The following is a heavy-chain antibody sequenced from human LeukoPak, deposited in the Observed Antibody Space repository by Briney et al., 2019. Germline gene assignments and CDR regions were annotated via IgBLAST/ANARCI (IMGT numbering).Heavy chain of an antibody. Sequence: GGSLRLSCAASALTFGSYWMQWVSQAPGKGLVWVSRIDGDGSSTNYADSVKGRFTISRDNAKNTLYLQMNSLRAEDTAVYYCARGYSGYFYYWGQGTLVTVSS. CDR3: ARGYSGYFYY. CDR1: ALTFGSYW. J-gene: IGHJ4*02. D-gene: IGHD5-12*01. V-gene: IGHV3-74*01. CDR2: IDGDGSST.